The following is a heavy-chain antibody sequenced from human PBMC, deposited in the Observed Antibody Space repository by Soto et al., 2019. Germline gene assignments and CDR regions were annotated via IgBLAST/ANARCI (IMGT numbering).Heavy chain of an antibody. J-gene: IGHJ4*02. CDR2: IIPILGIA. Sequence: GASVKVSCKASGGTFSSYTISWVRQAPGQGLEWMGRIIPILGIANYAQKFQGRVTITADKSTSTAYMELSSLRSEDTAVYYCARRFYDILTGYPEPNDYWGQGTLVTVSS. D-gene: IGHD3-9*01. CDR3: ARRFYDILTGYPEPNDY. CDR1: GGTFSSYT. V-gene: IGHV1-69*02.